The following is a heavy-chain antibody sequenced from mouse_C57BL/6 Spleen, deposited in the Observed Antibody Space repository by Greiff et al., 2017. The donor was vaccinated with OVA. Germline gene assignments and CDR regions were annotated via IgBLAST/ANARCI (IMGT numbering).Heavy chain of an antibody. Sequence: QVQLQQSGAELVRPGASVTLSCKASGYTFTDYEMHWVKQTPVHGLEWIGAIDPETGGTAYNQKFKGKAILTADKSSSTAYMELRSLTSEDSAVYYCTRAHYGSSLWFAYWGQGTLVTVSA. V-gene: IGHV1-15*01. CDR1: GYTFTDYE. CDR3: TRAHYGSSLWFAY. D-gene: IGHD1-1*01. J-gene: IGHJ3*01. CDR2: IDPETGGT.